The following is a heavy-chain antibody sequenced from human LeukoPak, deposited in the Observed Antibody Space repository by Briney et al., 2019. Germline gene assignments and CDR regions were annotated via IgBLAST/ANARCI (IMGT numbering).Heavy chain of an antibody. CDR2: IYYSGST. Sequence: SETLSLTCTVSGGSISSYYWSWIRQPPGKGLEWIGYIYYSGSTNYNPSLKSRVTISVDTSKNQFSLKLSSVTAADTAVYYCARGDYGDLTFDYWGQGTLVTVSS. V-gene: IGHV4-59*01. D-gene: IGHD4-17*01. CDR1: GGSISSYY. J-gene: IGHJ4*02. CDR3: ARGDYGDLTFDY.